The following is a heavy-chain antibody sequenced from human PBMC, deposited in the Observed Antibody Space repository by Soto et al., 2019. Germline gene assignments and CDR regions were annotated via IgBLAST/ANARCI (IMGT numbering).Heavy chain of an antibody. CDR3: ARAGVSIAAQDYYYYYGMDV. CDR1: GFTFSSYG. D-gene: IGHD6-6*01. V-gene: IGHV3-33*01. J-gene: IGHJ6*02. CDR2: IWYDGSNK. Sequence: PGGSLRLSCAASGFTFSSYGMHWVRQAPGKGLEWVAVIWYDGSNKYYADSVKGRFTISRDNSKNTLYLQMNSLRAEDTAVYYCARAGVSIAAQDYYYYYGMDVWGQGTTVTVSS.